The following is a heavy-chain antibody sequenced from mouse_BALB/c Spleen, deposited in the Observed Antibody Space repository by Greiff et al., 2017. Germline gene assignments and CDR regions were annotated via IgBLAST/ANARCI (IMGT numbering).Heavy chain of an antibody. CDR1: GYTFTSYN. CDR2: IYPGNGDT. V-gene: IGHV1-12*01. D-gene: IGHD2-14*01. CDR3: ARGDYRYEYFDV. J-gene: IGHJ1*01. Sequence: LQQPGAELVKPGASVKMSCKASGYTFTSYNMHWVKQTPGQGLEWIGAIYPGNGDTSYNQKFKGKATLTADKSSSTAYMQLSSLTSEDSAVYYCARGDYRYEYFDVWGAGTTVTVSS.